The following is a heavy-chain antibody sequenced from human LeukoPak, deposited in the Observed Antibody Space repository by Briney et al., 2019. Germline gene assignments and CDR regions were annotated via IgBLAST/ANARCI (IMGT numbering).Heavy chain of an antibody. CDR2: ISNSGIST. V-gene: IGHV3-23*01. J-gene: IGHJ4*02. Sequence: PGGSLRLSCVASGFTFSIYDMSWVRQAPGKGLEWVSAISNSGISTYSADSVKGRFTISRDNSKNALYLQMNSLRTEDTAVYYCAQYTAMAQSDYWGQGTLVTVSS. D-gene: IGHD5-18*01. CDR1: GFTFSIYD. CDR3: AQYTAMAQSDY.